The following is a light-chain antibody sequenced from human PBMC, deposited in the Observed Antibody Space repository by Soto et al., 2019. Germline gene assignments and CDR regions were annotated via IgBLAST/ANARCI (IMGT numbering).Light chain of an antibody. Sequence: EIVLTQSPGTLSLSPGERAILACRASQSISTNFLAWYQRKPGQAPRLLIYGASNRATDIPARFSGSGSGTAFTLTITRLEPEDFAVYYCQQYGSSPPTFGQGTKVEIK. V-gene: IGKV3-20*01. J-gene: IGKJ1*01. CDR1: QSISTNF. CDR2: GAS. CDR3: QQYGSSPPT.